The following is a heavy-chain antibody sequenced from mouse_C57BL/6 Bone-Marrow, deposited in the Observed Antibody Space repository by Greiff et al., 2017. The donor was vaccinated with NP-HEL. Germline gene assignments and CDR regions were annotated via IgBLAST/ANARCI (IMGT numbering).Heavy chain of an antibody. CDR3: ARHCYGSSHDY. Sequence: EVKVVESGGVLVKPGGSLKLSCAASGFTFSSYGMSWVRQTPDKRLEWVATISSGGSYTYYPDSVKGRFTISSDNAKNTLYLQMSSLKSEDTAMYYCARHCYGSSHDYGGRGTTLTVSS. J-gene: IGHJ2*01. CDR2: ISSGGSYT. V-gene: IGHV5-6*01. CDR1: GFTFSSYG. D-gene: IGHD1-1*01.